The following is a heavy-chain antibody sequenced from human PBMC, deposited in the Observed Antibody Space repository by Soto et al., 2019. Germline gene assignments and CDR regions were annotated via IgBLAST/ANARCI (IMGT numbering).Heavy chain of an antibody. CDR2: ISAYNGNA. Sequence: ASVKVSCKASGYTFTSYGISWVRQAPGQGLEWMGWISAYNGNANYAQKIQGRVTVTTDTSTSTAYMELRSLRSDDTAVYYCARLSLYCSGGSCYPILHDYWGQGTLVTVSS. V-gene: IGHV1-18*01. J-gene: IGHJ4*02. D-gene: IGHD2-15*01. CDR1: GYTFTSYG. CDR3: ARLSLYCSGGSCYPILHDY.